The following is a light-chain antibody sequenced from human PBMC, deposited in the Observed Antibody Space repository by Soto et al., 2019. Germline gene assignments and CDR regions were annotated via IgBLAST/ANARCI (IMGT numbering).Light chain of an antibody. CDR3: HQYGSSSYT. CDR2: GAS. Sequence: EIALTQSPGTLSLSPGERATLSCRASQSVSSSYLAWYQQKPGQAPRLLIYGASSRATGIPDRFSGSGSGTDFTLTTSRLEPVDFAVYYCHQYGSSSYTFGQGTKLEIK. J-gene: IGKJ2*01. CDR1: QSVSSSY. V-gene: IGKV3-20*01.